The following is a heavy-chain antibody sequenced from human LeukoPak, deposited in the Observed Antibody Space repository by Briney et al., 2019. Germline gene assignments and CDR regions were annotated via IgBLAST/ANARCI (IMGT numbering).Heavy chain of an antibody. V-gene: IGHV1-2*02. CDR3: ARDLDIVATIVGY. J-gene: IGHJ4*02. CDR1: VYTFTGYY. CDR2: INPNSGGT. Sequence: ASVTVSFKASVYTFTGYYMHWVRQAPGQGLEWMGWINPNSGGTNYAQKFQGGVTMTRETSISTAYMERSRLRSDDTAVYYCARDLDIVATIVGYWGQGTLVTVSS. D-gene: IGHD5-12*01.